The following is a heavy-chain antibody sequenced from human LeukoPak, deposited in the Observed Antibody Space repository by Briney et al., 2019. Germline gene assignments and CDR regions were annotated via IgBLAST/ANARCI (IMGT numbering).Heavy chain of an antibody. V-gene: IGHV3-33*01. D-gene: IGHD4-17*01. CDR3: ARVDYGRRSQPFDY. Sequence: GGSLRLSCAASGFTFSSYGMHWVRQAPGKGLEWVAVIWYDGSNKYYADSVKGRFTISRDNAKNTLYLQMNSLRAEDTAVYYCARVDYGRRSQPFDYWGQGTLVTASS. CDR1: GFTFSSYG. CDR2: IWYDGSNK. J-gene: IGHJ4*02.